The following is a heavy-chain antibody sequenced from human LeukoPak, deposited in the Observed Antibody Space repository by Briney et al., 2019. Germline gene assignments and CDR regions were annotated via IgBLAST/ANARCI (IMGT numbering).Heavy chain of an antibody. V-gene: IGHV1-69*05. CDR1: GGTFSSYA. D-gene: IGHD3-10*01. CDR3: ASSLLWFGEFHIRTFDY. Sequence: SVKVSCKASGGTFSSYAISWVRQAPGQGLEWMGGIIPIFGTANYTQKFQGKVTITTDESTSTAYMELSSLRSEDTAVYYCASSLLWFGEFHIRTFDYWGQGTLVTVSS. J-gene: IGHJ4*02. CDR2: IIPIFGTA.